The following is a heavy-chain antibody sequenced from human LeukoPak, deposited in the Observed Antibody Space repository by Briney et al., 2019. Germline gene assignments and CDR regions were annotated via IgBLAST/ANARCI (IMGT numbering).Heavy chain of an antibody. CDR1: GYTFTGYY. D-gene: IGHD3-10*01. Sequence: ASVAVSFKASGYTFTGYYMHWARQAPGQGLEWMGWINTNSGGINYAQKFQGRDTMTSDTSISTAYMELSRLRSDDTAVYYCARGMTDRSSYWGQGTLVTVSS. CDR2: INTNSGGI. J-gene: IGHJ4*02. CDR3: ARGMTDRSSY. V-gene: IGHV1-2*02.